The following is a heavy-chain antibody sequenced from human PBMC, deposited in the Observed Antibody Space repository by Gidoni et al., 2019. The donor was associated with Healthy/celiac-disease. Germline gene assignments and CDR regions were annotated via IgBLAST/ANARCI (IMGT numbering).Heavy chain of an antibody. CDR1: GFTFSTYW. V-gene: IGHV3-74*01. CDR2: INSDGSST. D-gene: IGHD1-26*01. CDR3: AREPRSYYMEWYGMDV. Sequence: EVQLLESGGRLVQPGGSLRLSCASSGFTFSTYWMNWVRQAPGKGLVWVSRINSDGSSTSYADSVKGRFTISRDNAKNTLYLQMNSLRAEDTAVYYCAREPRSYYMEWYGMDVWGQGTTVTVSS. J-gene: IGHJ6*02.